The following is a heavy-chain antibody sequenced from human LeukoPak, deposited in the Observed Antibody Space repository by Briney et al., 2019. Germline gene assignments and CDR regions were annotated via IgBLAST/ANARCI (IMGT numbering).Heavy chain of an antibody. V-gene: IGHV4-59*01. CDR2: IYYSGST. CDR1: GGSISNYY. J-gene: IGHJ4*02. D-gene: IGHD4-17*01. CDR3: ARDNYGDYFGY. Sequence: SETLSLTCTVSGGSISNYYWSWVRQPPGKGLEWIGYIYYSGSTNYNPSLKSRVTISVDTSKNQFSLKLSSVTAADTAVYYCARDNYGDYFGYWGQGNLVTGSS.